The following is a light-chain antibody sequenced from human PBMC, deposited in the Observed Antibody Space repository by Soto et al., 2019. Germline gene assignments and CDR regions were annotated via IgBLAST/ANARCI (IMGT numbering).Light chain of an antibody. V-gene: IGKV3-15*01. Sequence: EIVLTQSPGTLSVSPGERVTLSCRASESLSTFLAWYQQKPGQAPRHLIYGASTKATGIPARFSGSGSATDFTLTISSLQSEDSAVYYCQSYNDWPFAFGQGTKLEI. CDR3: QSYNDWPFA. CDR2: GAS. J-gene: IGKJ2*01. CDR1: ESLSTF.